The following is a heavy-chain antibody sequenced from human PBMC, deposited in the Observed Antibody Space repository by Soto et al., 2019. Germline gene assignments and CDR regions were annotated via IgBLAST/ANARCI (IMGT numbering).Heavy chain of an antibody. CDR3: ARDFSLISSGAFDI. V-gene: IGHV1-3*01. CDR2: INAGNGNT. Sequence: ASVKVSCKASGYTFTSYAMHWVRQAPGQRLEWMGWINAGNGNTKYSQKFQGRVTITRDTSASTAYMDLTSLRSEDTAVYYCARDFSLISSGAFDIWGQGTMVTVS. CDR1: GYTFTSYA. J-gene: IGHJ3*02. D-gene: IGHD3-16*01.